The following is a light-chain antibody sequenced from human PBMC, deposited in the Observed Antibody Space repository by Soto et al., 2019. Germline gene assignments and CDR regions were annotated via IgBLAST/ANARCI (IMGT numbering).Light chain of an antibody. CDR1: DSDVGAFNY. CDR3: SSYTAYTTYV. V-gene: IGLV2-14*01. Sequence: QSALTQPASVSGAPGQSITISCTGTDSDVGAFNYVSWYQQYPGKAPKLMIYDVGDRPSGVSNRFSGSKSGNTASLTISGLQAEDEADYYCSSYTAYTTYVFGTGTKVIVL. CDR2: DVG. J-gene: IGLJ1*01.